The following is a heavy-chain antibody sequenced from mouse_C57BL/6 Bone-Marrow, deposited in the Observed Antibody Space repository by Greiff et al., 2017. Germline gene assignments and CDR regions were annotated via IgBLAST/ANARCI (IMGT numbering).Heavy chain of an antibody. CDR3: ARGGWPWYFDV. J-gene: IGHJ1*03. CDR1: GYTFTRYW. V-gene: IGHV1-7*01. CDR2: INPSSGYT. Sequence: VQLQQSGAELATPGASVKLSCKASGYTFTRYWMHWVKQRPGQGLEWIGSINPSSGYTKYNQKFKDKATLTADKSSSTAYMQLSGLTYEDSAVYYGARGGWPWYFDVWGTGTTVTVSS. D-gene: IGHD1-1*02.